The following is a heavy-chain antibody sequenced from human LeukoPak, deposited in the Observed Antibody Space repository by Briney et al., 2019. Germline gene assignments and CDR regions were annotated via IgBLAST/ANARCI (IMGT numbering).Heavy chain of an antibody. CDR1: GFTFSSYS. Sequence: PGGSLRLSCAASGFTFSSYSMNWVRQAPGKGLEWVSYISSSSSTIYYADSVKGRFTISRDNAKNSLYLQMNSLRAEDTAVYYCAKDWLVRGVTSNWFDPWGQGTLVTVSS. J-gene: IGHJ5*02. D-gene: IGHD3-10*01. V-gene: IGHV3-48*01. CDR2: ISSSSSTI. CDR3: AKDWLVRGVTSNWFDP.